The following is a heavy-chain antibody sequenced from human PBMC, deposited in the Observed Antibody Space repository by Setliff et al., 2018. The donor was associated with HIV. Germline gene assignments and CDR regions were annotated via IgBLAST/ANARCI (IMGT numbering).Heavy chain of an antibody. V-gene: IGHV1-2*02. CDR3: ARGALLAAFDFDH. D-gene: IGHD3-10*01. CDR1: GYAFIKYY. J-gene: IGHJ4*01. CDR2: VNPRNGGT. Sequence: WASVKVSCKTSGYAFIKYYIHWVRQAPGQGLEWLGWVNPRNGGTKYSRELQGRIIITRDTSANTAYMELSSLRFDDTAVYFCARGALLAAFDFDHWGHGTLVTVSS.